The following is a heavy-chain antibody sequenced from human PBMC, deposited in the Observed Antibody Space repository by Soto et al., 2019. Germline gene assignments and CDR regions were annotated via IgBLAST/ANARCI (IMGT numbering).Heavy chain of an antibody. CDR3: ARYYYDSSPSWEYFDY. V-gene: IGHV3-23*01. CDR2: ISGSGGST. CDR1: GFTFSSYA. J-gene: IGHJ4*02. D-gene: IGHD3-22*01. Sequence: GGSLRLSCAASGFTFSSYAMSWVRQAPGKGLEWVSAISGSGGSTYYADSVKGRFTISRDNSKNTLYLQMNSLRAEDTAVYYCARYYYDSSPSWEYFDYWGQGTLVTVS.